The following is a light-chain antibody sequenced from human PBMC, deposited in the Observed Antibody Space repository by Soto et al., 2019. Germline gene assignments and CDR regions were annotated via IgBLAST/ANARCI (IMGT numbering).Light chain of an antibody. CDR1: QSVSSSY. J-gene: IGKJ5*01. Sequence: EIVLTHSPVTLSLSPVERAALSCRASQSVSSSYLAWYQQKPGQPPRLLIYGASSRATGIPDRFSGSGSGTDFTLTISRLEPEDFAVFYCQHYDSLPITFGQGTRLEIK. CDR3: QHYDSLPIT. CDR2: GAS. V-gene: IGKV3-20*01.